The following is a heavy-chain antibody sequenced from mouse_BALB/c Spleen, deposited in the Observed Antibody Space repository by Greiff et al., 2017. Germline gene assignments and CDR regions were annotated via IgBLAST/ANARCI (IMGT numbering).Heavy chain of an antibody. Sequence: LVEPGASVKISCKTSGYTFTAYTMHWVKQSHGKSLEWIGGINPNNGGTSYNQKFKGKATLTVDKSSSTAYMELRSLTSEESAVYYCARGVNWDWYFDVWGAGTTVTVSS. CDR2: INPNNGGT. CDR1: GYTFTAYT. J-gene: IGHJ1*01. CDR3: ARGVNWDWYFDV. V-gene: IGHV1-18*01. D-gene: IGHD4-1*02.